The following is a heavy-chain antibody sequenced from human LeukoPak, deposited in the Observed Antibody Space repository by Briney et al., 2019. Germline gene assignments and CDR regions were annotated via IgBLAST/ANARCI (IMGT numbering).Heavy chain of an antibody. J-gene: IGHJ4*02. D-gene: IGHD3-22*01. CDR2: ISGSGGRT. V-gene: IGHV3-23*01. CDR3: AKYTGGSGYYVHFDY. CDR1: GFTFSSYA. Sequence: PGGSLRLSCAASGFTFSSYAMSWVRQAPGKGLEWVSGISGSGGRTYYADSVKGRFTISRDNSKNALYLQMNSLRAEDTAVYYCAKYTGGSGYYVHFDYWGQGTLVTVSS.